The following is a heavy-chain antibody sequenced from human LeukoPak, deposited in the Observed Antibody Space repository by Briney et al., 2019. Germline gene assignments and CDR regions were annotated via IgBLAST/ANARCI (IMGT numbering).Heavy chain of an antibody. V-gene: IGHV3-21*01. Sequence: NTGGSLRLSCAASGFTFNSFTMNWVRQAPGKGLEWLSSISGSGQYIYYADSLKGRLTISRDNAKDSLYLQLNSLRAEDTSVYYCARGGYNSAFLDSWGQGTLVSVS. D-gene: IGHD6-19*01. J-gene: IGHJ4*02. CDR2: ISGSGQYI. CDR3: ARGGYNSAFLDS. CDR1: GFTFNSFT.